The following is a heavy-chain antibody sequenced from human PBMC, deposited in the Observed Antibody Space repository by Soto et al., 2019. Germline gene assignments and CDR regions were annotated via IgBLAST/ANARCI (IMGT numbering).Heavy chain of an antibody. CDR2: ISFDGSTT. Sequence: GGSLRLSCAASGFTFSSYWMHWVRQASGKGLVWVSRISFDGSTTTYADSVKGRFTISRDNAKNTLYLQMNSLRAEDTAVYYCARGGAHTAMANEYWGQGALVTVSS. CDR1: GFTFSSYW. D-gene: IGHD5-18*01. V-gene: IGHV3-74*01. CDR3: ARGGAHTAMANEY. J-gene: IGHJ4*02.